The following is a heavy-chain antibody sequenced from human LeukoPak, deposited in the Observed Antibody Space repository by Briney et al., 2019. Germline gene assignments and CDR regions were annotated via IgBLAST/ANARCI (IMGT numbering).Heavy chain of an antibody. V-gene: IGHV4-59*12. Sequence: SETLSLTCTVSGDSINNYYWNWIRQPPGRGLDWIGYIYYSGSNNYHPSLKSRATISVNTSKNEFSLKLTSVTAADAAVYYCARGESATSGWFDPWGQGTLVTVSS. CDR2: IYYSGSN. J-gene: IGHJ5*02. CDR1: GDSINNYY. CDR3: ARGESATSGWFDP.